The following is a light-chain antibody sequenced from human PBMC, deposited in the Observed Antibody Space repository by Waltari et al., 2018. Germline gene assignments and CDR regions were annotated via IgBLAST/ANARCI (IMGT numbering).Light chain of an antibody. J-gene: IGKJ3*01. Sequence: DIQMTQSPSSLSASVGDRVTITCRAGQSISNYLNWYQQKPGKAPKLLIYAASSLQSGVPSRFSGSGSGTDFTLTINSLQPEDFATYYCQQSSSTPPFTFGPGTKVDIK. V-gene: IGKV1-39*01. CDR2: AAS. CDR3: QQSSSTPPFT. CDR1: QSISNY.